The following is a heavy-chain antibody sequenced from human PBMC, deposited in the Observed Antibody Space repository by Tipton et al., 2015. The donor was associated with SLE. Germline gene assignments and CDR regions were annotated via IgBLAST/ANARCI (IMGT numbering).Heavy chain of an antibody. V-gene: IGHV5-51*03. CDR3: ARSSGHGDADEFDI. CDR1: GHSFNSYW. J-gene: IGHJ3*02. CDR2: IYPGDSDT. Sequence: QLVQSGAEVKKSGESLKISCKGPGHSFNSYWIAWARQMPGKGLEWMGSIYPGDSDTRYSPSTQGQVTISADKSITTAYLQWSGLKASDSAMYYCARSSGHGDADEFDIWGQGTMVIVSS. D-gene: IGHD2-21*02.